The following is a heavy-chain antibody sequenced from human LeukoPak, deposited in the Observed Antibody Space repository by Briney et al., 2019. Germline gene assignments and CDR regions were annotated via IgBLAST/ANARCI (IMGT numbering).Heavy chain of an antibody. CDR2: MNPNSGNT. J-gene: IGHJ5*02. D-gene: IGHD6-13*01. V-gene: IGHV1-8*01. CDR3: ARAGSSWYGVRWFDP. Sequence: SVRVSCKASGYTFTSYDINWVRQATGQGLEWMGWMNPNSGNTGYAQKFQGRVTMTRNTSISTAYMELSSLRSEDTAVYYCARAGSSWYGVRWFDPWGQGTLVTVSS. CDR1: GYTFTSYD.